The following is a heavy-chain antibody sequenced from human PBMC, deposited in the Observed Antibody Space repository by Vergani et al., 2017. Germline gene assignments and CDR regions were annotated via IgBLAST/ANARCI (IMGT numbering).Heavy chain of an antibody. Sequence: QVQLVQSGAEVKKPGASVKVSCKASGYTFTGYYMHWVRQAPGQGLEWMGWINPNSGGTNYAQKFQGRVTMTRDTSISTAYMELSRLRSDDTAVYYCARVGLGYCRSTSCNYGMDVWGQGTTVTVSS. CDR2: INPNSGGT. D-gene: IGHD2-2*01. J-gene: IGHJ6*02. V-gene: IGHV1-2*02. CDR3: ARVGLGYCRSTSCNYGMDV. CDR1: GYTFTGYY.